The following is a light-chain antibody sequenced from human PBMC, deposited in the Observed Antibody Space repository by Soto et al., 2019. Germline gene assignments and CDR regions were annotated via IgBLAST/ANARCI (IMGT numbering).Light chain of an antibody. CDR3: QQYGISPPT. CDR2: LGS. CDR1: QSLLHSNGYNY. Sequence: DIVMTQSPLSLPVTPGEPASISCRSSQSLLHSNGYNYVDWYLQKPGQSPQLLIYLGSNRASGVPDRFSGSGSGTDFTLTTSRLEPEDFAVYYCQQYGISPPTFGQGTKVDIK. J-gene: IGKJ1*01. V-gene: IGKV2-28*01.